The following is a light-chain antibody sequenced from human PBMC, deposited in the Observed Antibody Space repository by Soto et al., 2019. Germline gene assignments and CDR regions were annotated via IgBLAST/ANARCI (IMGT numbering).Light chain of an antibody. V-gene: IGLV2-23*02. CDR1: SSDVGGYDV. J-gene: IGLJ3*02. CDR2: EIS. Sequence: QSALTQPASVSGSPGQSISISCTGTSSDVGGYDVVSWYQQYPGKAPKLMIYEISQRPSGVSSRFSGAKSGNTASLTISGPRAEDEADYYCCSFAGSRTSWVFGGGTKVTVL. CDR3: CSFAGSRTSWV.